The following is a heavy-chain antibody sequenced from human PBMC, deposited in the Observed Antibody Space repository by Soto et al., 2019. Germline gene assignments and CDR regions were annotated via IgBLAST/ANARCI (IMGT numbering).Heavy chain of an antibody. CDR1: GYTFTSYG. CDR3: ARELDPWIQLWSGPDD. J-gene: IGHJ4*02. Sequence: GASVKVSCKASGYTFTSYGISWVRQAPGQGLEWMGWISAYNGNTNYAQKLQGRVTMTTDTSTSTPYMELTSPRSDDTAVYYCARELDPWIQLWSGPDDWGQGTLVTVS. V-gene: IGHV1-18*04. CDR2: ISAYNGNT. D-gene: IGHD5-18*01.